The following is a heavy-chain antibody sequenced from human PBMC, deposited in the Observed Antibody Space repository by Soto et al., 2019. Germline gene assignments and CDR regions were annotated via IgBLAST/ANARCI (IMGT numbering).Heavy chain of an antibody. CDR1: GYTFTYRY. CDR3: ARSRTAGTTGTTRDDAFDI. D-gene: IGHD1-1*01. CDR2: ITPFNGNT. V-gene: IGHV1-45*02. Sequence: ASVKVSCKASGYTFTYRYLHWVRQAPGQALEWMGWITPFNGNTNYAQKFQDRVTITRDRSMSTAYMELSSLRSEDTAMYYCARSRTAGTTGTTRDDAFDIWGQGTMVTVSS. J-gene: IGHJ3*02.